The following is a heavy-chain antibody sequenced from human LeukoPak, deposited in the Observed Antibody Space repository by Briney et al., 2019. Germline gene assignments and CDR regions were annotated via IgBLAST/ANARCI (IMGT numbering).Heavy chain of an antibody. J-gene: IGHJ5*02. V-gene: IGHV4-39*01. CDR3: ARHRYYGSGSYYKGNNWFDP. D-gene: IGHD3-10*01. Sequence: SGTLSLTCTVSGGSISSSSHYWGWIRQPPGKGLEWIGEINHSGSTNYNPSLKSRVTISVDTSKNQFSLKLSSVTAADTAVYYCARHRYYGSGSYYKGNNWFDPWGQGTLVTVSS. CDR2: INHSGST. CDR1: GGSISSSSHY.